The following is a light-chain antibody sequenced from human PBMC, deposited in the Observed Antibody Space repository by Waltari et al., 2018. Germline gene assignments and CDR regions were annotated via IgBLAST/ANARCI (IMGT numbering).Light chain of an antibody. CDR3: QAWDSNVAV. CDR1: QWGEKY. Sequence: SFELIQPPSESVSPGQTASVSCAGEQWGEKYVYWYQQKPGQSPMLVMFQDNKRPSGIPERFSGSNSGNTATLTISETQAIDEADYYCQAWDSNVAVFGRGTKVTVL. V-gene: IGLV3-1*01. J-gene: IGLJ3*02. CDR2: QDN.